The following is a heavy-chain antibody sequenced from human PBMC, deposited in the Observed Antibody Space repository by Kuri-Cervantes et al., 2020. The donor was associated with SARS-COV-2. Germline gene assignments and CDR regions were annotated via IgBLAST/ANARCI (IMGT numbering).Heavy chain of an antibody. CDR1: GYTLTELS. V-gene: IGHV1-24*01. CDR2: FDPEDGET. D-gene: IGHD1-26*01. CDR3: AKDRRGGSYRDY. Sequence: ASVKVSCKVSGYTLTELSMHWVRQAPGKGLEWMGGFDPEDGETIYAQKFQGRVTMTEDTSTDTAYMELSSLRAEDTAVYYCAKDRRGGSYRDYWGQGTLVTVSS. J-gene: IGHJ4*02.